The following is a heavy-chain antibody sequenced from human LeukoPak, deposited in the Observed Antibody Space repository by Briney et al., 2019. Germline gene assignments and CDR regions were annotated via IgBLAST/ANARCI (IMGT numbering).Heavy chain of an antibody. V-gene: IGHV3-7*01. CDR3: ARDLLRYFDWFDY. CDR2: IKQDGSEK. J-gene: IGHJ5*01. CDR1: GFTFSSYW. D-gene: IGHD3-9*01. Sequence: GGSLRLSCAASGFTFSSYWMSWVRQAPGKGLEWVANIKQDGSEKYYVDSVKGRFTISRDSAKNSLYLQMNSPRAEDTAVYYCARDLLRYFDWFDYWGQGTLVTVSS.